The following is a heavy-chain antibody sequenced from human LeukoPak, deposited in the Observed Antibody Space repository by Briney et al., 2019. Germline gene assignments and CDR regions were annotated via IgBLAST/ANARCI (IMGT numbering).Heavy chain of an antibody. CDR1: GGSISSSSYY. D-gene: IGHD2-21*01. CDR3: ARVLAYCGGDCYWHAFDI. J-gene: IGHJ3*02. Sequence: SETLSLTCTVSGGSISSSSYYWGWIRQPPGKGLEWIGSIYYSGSTYYNPSLKSRVTISVDTSKNQFSLKLSSVTAADTAVYYCARVLAYCGGDCYWHAFDIWGQGTMVTVSS. V-gene: IGHV4-39*07. CDR2: IYYSGST.